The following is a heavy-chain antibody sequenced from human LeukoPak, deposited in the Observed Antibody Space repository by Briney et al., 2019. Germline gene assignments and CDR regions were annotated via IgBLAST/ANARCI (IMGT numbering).Heavy chain of an antibody. D-gene: IGHD3-22*01. J-gene: IGHJ6*03. CDR3: ARVPRPYYYDSSGYYGSTRYYYYMDV. CDR1: GATFSDYA. V-gene: IGHV1-69*10. Sequence: GASVKVSCKASGATFSDYALNWVRQAPGQGLEWMGVFIPILGTANSTQRFHDRLTITADISTNTAYMELSSLRSEDTAVYYCARVPRPYYYDSSGYYGSTRYYYYMDVWGKGTTVTVSS. CDR2: FIPILGTA.